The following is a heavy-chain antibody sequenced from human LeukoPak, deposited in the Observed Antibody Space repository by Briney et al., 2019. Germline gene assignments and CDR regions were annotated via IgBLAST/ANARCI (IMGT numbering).Heavy chain of an antibody. CDR3: ARGYSYLYNY. CDR2: INPNSGDT. CDR1: GYTFSSYD. V-gene: IGHV1-8*01. Sequence: GASVKVSCKASGYTFSSYDINWVRQAPGQGLEWMGWINPNSGDTGCAKKFQGKVTMTRNTSISTAYMEVSSLRSEDTAVYYCARGYSYLYNYWGQGTLVTVSS. D-gene: IGHD5-18*01. J-gene: IGHJ4*02.